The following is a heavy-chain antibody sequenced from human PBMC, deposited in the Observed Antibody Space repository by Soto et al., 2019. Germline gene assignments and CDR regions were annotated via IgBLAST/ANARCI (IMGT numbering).Heavy chain of an antibody. D-gene: IGHD5-12*01. CDR1: GFSLSTSGVG. J-gene: IGHJ4*02. V-gene: IGHV2-5*02. CDR3: AHRRSVDIVARTYYFDY. CDR2: IYWDDDK. Sequence: QITLKESGPTLVKPTQPLTLTCTFSGFSLSTSGVGVGWIRQPPGKALEWLALIYWDDDKRYSPSLKSRLTITKDTSKNQVVLTMTNMDPVDTATYYCAHRRSVDIVARTYYFDYWGQGTLVTVSS.